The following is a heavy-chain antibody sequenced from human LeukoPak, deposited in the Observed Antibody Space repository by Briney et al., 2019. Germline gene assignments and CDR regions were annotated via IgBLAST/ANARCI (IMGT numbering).Heavy chain of an antibody. J-gene: IGHJ5*02. V-gene: IGHV4-31*03. CDR3: AREKVTTETNWFDP. D-gene: IGHD4-11*01. Sequence: PSETPSLTCTVSGGSFSSGGFYWSWLRQHPGKALEWIEYISYTGNTYYNASLRSRVTISVDTSKNQFSLKLSSLTAADTAVYYCAREKVTTETNWFDPWGQGTLVTVSS. CDR1: GGSFSSGGFY. CDR2: ISYTGNT.